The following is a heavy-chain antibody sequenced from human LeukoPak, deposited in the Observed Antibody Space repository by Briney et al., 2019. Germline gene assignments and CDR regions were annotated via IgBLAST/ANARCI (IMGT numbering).Heavy chain of an antibody. D-gene: IGHD2-15*01. J-gene: IGHJ5*02. CDR2: ISYDGSNK. Sequence: PGGSLRLSCAASGFTFSSYAMHWVRQAPGKGLEWVAVISYDGSNKYYADSVKGRFTISRDNSKNTLYLQMNSLRAEDTAVYYCARDLREGSFDPWGQGTLVTVSS. CDR1: GFTFSSYA. CDR3: ARDLREGSFDP. V-gene: IGHV3-30-3*01.